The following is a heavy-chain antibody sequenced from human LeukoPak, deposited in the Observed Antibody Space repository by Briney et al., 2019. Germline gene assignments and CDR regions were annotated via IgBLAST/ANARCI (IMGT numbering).Heavy chain of an antibody. Sequence: SETLSLTCTVSGGSISSGGYYWSWIRQHPGKGLEWIGYIYYSGSTYYNPSLKSRVTISVDTSKNQFSLKLSSVTAADTAVYYCARGGYSGYGPTRFDYWGQGTLVTVSS. CDR1: GGSISSGGYY. CDR3: ARGGYSGYGPTRFDY. J-gene: IGHJ4*02. CDR2: IYYSGST. V-gene: IGHV4-31*03. D-gene: IGHD5-12*01.